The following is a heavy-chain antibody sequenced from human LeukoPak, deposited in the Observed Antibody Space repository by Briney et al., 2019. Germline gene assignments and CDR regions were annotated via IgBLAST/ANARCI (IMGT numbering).Heavy chain of an antibody. CDR3: ARDGQDYGDYCWYFDY. J-gene: IGHJ4*02. D-gene: IGHD4-17*01. CDR1: GFTFSNYG. CDR2: IWYDGSNK. Sequence: PGGSLRLSCAASGFTFSNYGMHWVRQAPGKGLEWVAVIWYDGSNKYYGDSVKGRFTISRDNSKNTLYLQMNSLRAEDTAVYYCARDGQDYGDYCWYFDYWGRGTLVTVSS. V-gene: IGHV3-33*01.